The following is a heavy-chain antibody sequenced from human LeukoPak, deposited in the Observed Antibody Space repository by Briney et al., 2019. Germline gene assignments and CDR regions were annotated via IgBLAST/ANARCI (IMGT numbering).Heavy chain of an antibody. Sequence: SGTLSLTCAVSGGSISSSNWWSWVRPPPGKGLEWIGEIYRSGSTNCNPSLKSRVTISVDKSKNQFSLKLSSVTAADTAVYYCARAPYYYGSGSLFDYWGQGTLVTVSS. D-gene: IGHD3-10*01. CDR1: GGSISSSNW. J-gene: IGHJ4*02. CDR2: IYRSGST. V-gene: IGHV4-4*02. CDR3: ARAPYYYGSGSLFDY.